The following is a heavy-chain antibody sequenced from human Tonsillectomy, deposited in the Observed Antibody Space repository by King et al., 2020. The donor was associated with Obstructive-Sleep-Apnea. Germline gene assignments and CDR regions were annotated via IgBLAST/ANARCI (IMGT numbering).Heavy chain of an antibody. J-gene: IGHJ5*02. CDR2: INHSGST. CDR1: GGSFSDYY. Sequence: VQLQQWGAGLLKPSETLSLTCAVYGGSFSDYYWSWIRQPPGKGLEWIGEINHSGSTNYNPSLKSRVTISVDTSNNQFSLKLNSVTAADTAVYYCARGSGAAAVNWLDPWGQGTLVTVSS. D-gene: IGHD6-13*01. CDR3: ARGSGAAAVNWLDP. V-gene: IGHV4-34*01.